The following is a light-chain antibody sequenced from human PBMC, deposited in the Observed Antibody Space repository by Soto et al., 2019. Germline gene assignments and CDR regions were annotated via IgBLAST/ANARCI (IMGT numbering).Light chain of an antibody. CDR2: DSD. J-gene: IGLJ2*01. CDR3: AAWDSSLRAGV. V-gene: IGLV1-51*01. Sequence: QSVLTQPPSVSAAPAQKVTISCSGSSSNIGNNYVSWYQQIPGTAPKLLIYDSDQRTSGIPDRFSASKSGTSATLDIIELQTGDEADYHCAAWDSSLRAGVFGGGTKLTVL. CDR1: SSNIGNNY.